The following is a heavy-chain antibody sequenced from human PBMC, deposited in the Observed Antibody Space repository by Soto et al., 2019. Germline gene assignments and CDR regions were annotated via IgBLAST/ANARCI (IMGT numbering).Heavy chain of an antibody. CDR2: MYYTGCS. Sequence: SETLSLPCSFSGDSVTSHYLTWIRQSPEKGLEWIGYMYYTGCSNYNPSLKSRVTISVDTSKNQFSLKLSSVTAADTAVYYCARGNCSGGSCYPAAGAFDYWGQGTLVTVSS. CDR1: GDSVTSHY. J-gene: IGHJ4*02. D-gene: IGHD2-15*01. CDR3: ARGNCSGGSCYPAAGAFDY. V-gene: IGHV4-59*02.